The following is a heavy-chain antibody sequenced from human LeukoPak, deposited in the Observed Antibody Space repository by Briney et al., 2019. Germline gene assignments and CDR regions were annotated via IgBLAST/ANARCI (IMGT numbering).Heavy chain of an antibody. CDR1: AFTFSNYE. CDR3: ARDYWFDP. CDR2: ISSAGTTK. V-gene: IGHV3-48*03. J-gene: IGHJ5*02. Sequence: AGGSLRLSCAASAFTFSNYEVNWVRQAPGKGLEWISYISSAGTTKIYADSVKGRFTISRDNAKNSLYLQMNSLRAEDTAVYYCARDYWFDPWGHGTLVTVSS.